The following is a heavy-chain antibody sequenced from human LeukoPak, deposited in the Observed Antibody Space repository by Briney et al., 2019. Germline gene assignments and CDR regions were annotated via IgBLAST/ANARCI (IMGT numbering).Heavy chain of an antibody. CDR1: GFTFSSYE. Sequence: PGGSLRLSCAASGFTFSSYEMNWVRQAPGKGLEWVSYISSSTSAIYYADSVKGRFSISRDNAKNSLYLHMNSLRAEDTAVYYCASGAAAGTPFDYWGQGTLVTVSS. J-gene: IGHJ4*02. D-gene: IGHD6-13*01. CDR3: ASGAAAGTPFDY. V-gene: IGHV3-48*01. CDR2: ISSSTSAI.